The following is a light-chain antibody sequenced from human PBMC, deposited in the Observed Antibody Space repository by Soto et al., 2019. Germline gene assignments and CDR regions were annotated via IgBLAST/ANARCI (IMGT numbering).Light chain of an antibody. J-gene: IGKJ2*01. CDR2: AAS. Sequence: DIQMTQSPSSLSASVGDRVTITCRASQSISSYLNWYQQNPGKAPKLLIFAASTLQSGVPSRFSGSGAGTDFTLTISSLQPEEFATYYCQPSYSPPHTFGQGTKLAIK. CDR1: QSISSY. V-gene: IGKV1-39*01. CDR3: QPSYSPPHT.